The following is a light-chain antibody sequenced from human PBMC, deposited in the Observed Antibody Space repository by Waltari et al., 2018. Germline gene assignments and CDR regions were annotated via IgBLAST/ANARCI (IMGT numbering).Light chain of an antibody. CDR3: QQYGSSST. J-gene: IGKJ5*01. V-gene: IGKV3-20*01. CDR1: QSVTSNY. Sequence: IVLTQSPGTISLSPGERATLSCRASQSVTSNYLVWYQQKPGQAPRLLIYGASSRATGIPDRFSGSGSGTDFTLTISRLEPEDFAVYYCQQYGSSSTFGQGTRLEIK. CDR2: GAS.